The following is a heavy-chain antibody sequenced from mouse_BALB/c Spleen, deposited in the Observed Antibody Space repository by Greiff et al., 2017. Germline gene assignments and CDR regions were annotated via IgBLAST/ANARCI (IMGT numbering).Heavy chain of an antibody. Sequence: EVKLVESGGGLVQPGGSLRLSCATSGFTFTDYYMSWVRQPPGKALEWLGFIRNKANGYTTEYSASVKGRFTISRDNSQSILYLQMNTLRAEDSATYYCARVPNYYGYYCDYWGQGTTLTVSS. D-gene: IGHD1-2*01. V-gene: IGHV7-3*02. CDR1: GFTFTDYY. CDR3: ARVPNYYGYYCDY. CDR2: IRNKANGYTT. J-gene: IGHJ2*01.